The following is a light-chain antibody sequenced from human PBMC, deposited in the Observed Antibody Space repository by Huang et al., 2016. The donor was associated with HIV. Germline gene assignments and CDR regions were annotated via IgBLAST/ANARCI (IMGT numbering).Light chain of an antibody. CDR3: QQYYGTPT. CDR1: QGITNS. Sequence: DIQMTQSPSFLSASVGDRVTITCRASQGITNSLAWYQQKPGKAPMLLVSAAYRLESGVPSRFSGSGSVTDYTLTISGLQPEDFATYYCQQYYGTPTFGQGTKVEIK. V-gene: IGKV1-NL1*01. J-gene: IGKJ1*01. CDR2: AAY.